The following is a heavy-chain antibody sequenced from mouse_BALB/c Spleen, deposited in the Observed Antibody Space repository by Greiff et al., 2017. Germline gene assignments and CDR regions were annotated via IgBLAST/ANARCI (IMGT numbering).Heavy chain of an antibody. V-gene: IGHV5-6-5*01. CDR3: AISTMSTTRESDFDV. CDR1: GFTFSSYA. CDR2: ISSGGST. Sequence: EVMLVESGGGLVKPGGSLKLSCAASGFTFSSYAMSWVRQTPEKRLEWVASISSGGSTYYPDSVKGRFTISRDNARNILYLQMSSLRSEDTAMYYCAISTMSTTRESDFDVWGAGTTVTVSS. D-gene: IGHD2-4*01. J-gene: IGHJ1*01.